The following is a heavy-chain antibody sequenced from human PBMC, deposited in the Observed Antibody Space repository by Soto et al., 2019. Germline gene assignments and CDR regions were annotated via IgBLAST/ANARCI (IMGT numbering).Heavy chain of an antibody. Sequence: PGGSLRLSCAASGFTFGSYWMSWVRQAPGKGLEWVANINPGGREKNYVNSVKGRFSISRDDAERSHHLRMDSLRAEDTAVYYCAKYGSGNYGAYALDIWGQGTMVTV. D-gene: IGHD3-10*01. CDR1: GFTFGSYW. CDR3: AKYGSGNYGAYALDI. CDR2: INPGGREK. V-gene: IGHV3-7*01. J-gene: IGHJ3*02.